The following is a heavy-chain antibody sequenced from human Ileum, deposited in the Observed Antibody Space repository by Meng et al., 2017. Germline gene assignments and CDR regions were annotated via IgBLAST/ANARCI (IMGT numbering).Heavy chain of an antibody. J-gene: IGHJ4*02. V-gene: IGHV3-74*03. CDR1: GFKVRTYW. D-gene: IGHD1-26*01. CDR3: ARGSDYSGSYVDY. CDR2: IKGDESST. Sequence: EVQRVQSGGGGRQPGGALRLSGAASGFKVRTYWMHWVRQVPGKELVGVSRIKGDESSTTYADSVKGRFTISRDNAKNTLYLQMNSLRAEDTAVYYCARGSDYSGSYVDYWGQGALVTVSS.